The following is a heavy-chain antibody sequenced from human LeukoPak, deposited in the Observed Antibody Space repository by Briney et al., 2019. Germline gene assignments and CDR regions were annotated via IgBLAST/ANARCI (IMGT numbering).Heavy chain of an antibody. D-gene: IGHD2-2*01. CDR1: GYTFTGYY. CDR3: ARAQGSYCSSTSCDNWFDP. CDR2: INPNSGGT. V-gene: IGHV1-2*02. J-gene: IGHJ5*02. Sequence: GASVKVSCKASGYTFTGYYMHWVRQAPGQGLEWMGWINPNSGGTNYAQKFQGRVTMTRDTSISTAYMELSRLRSDDTAVYYCARAQGSYCSSTSCDNWFDPWGQGTLVTVSS.